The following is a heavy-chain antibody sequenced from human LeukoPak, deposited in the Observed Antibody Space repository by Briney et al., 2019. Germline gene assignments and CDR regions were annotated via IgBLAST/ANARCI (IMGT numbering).Heavy chain of an antibody. J-gene: IGHJ4*02. Sequence: GGSLRLSCAASGFTFSSYGMHWVRQAPGKGLEWVAVIWYDGSNKYYADSVKGRFTISRDNSKNTLYLQMNSLRAEDTAVYYCARAQGCCSGGSCYSGSPVDYWGQGTLVTVSS. CDR1: GFTFSSYG. V-gene: IGHV3-33*01. CDR3: ARAQGCCSGGSCYSGSPVDY. D-gene: IGHD2-15*01. CDR2: IWYDGSNK.